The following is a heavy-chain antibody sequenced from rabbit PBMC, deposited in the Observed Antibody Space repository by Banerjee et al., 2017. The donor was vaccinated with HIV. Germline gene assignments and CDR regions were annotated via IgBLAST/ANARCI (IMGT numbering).Heavy chain of an antibody. Sequence: EESGGDLVKPGASLTLTCTASGIDFSSYAMLWVRQAPGKGLEWIGFIDPVFDRKNYSDWGKCRFPISSPNAHNTLYLQLNNLTAADTATYFFVNIVAGVYFNLWGPGTLVTVS. V-gene: IGHV1S47*01. CDR3: VNIVAGVYFNL. CDR1: GIDFSSYA. J-gene: IGHJ4*01. CDR2: IDPVFDRK. D-gene: IGHD4-1*01.